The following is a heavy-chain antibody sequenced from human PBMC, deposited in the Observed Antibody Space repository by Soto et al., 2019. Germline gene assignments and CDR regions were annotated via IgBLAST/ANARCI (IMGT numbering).Heavy chain of an antibody. V-gene: IGHV4-30-4*01. D-gene: IGHD3-10*01. CDR3: ARGSITMVRGAPYDWYFDL. CDR1: GGSISSGDYY. J-gene: IGHJ2*01. CDR2: IYYSGST. Sequence: SETLSLTCTVSGGSISSGDYYWSWIRQPPGKGLEWVGYIYYSGSTYYNPSLKSRVTISVDTSKNQFSLKLSSVTAADTAVYYCARGSITMVRGAPYDWYFDLWGRGTLVTVSS.